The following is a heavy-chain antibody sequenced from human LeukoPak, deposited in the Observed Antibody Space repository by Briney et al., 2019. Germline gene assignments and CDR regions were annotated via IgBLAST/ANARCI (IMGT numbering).Heavy chain of an antibody. CDR3: ARDNPDGYTHGHYYYNSDV. D-gene: IGHD5-18*01. V-gene: IGHV4-4*07. Sequence: PSESLSLTCTVSGGSILSNYMTWIRQPAGKGLEWVGRIWRSGGIWSNGGANHNPSLRSRITLSVDTPKNQIYLSLSSVPAAETAVYFCARDNPDGYTHGHYYYNSDVWGKGTTVTVSS. CDR1: GGSILSNY. J-gene: IGHJ6*03. CDR2: IWRSGGIWSNGGA.